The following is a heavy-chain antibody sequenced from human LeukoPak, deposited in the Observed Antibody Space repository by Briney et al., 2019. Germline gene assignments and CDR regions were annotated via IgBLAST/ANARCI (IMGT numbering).Heavy chain of an antibody. CDR2: ISGSGGST. D-gene: IGHD2-15*01. J-gene: IGHJ4*02. Sequence: GGSLRLSCAASGFAFSSYAMSWVRQAPGKGLEWVSAISGSGGSTYYADSVKGRFTISRDNSKNTLYLQMNSLGAEDTAVYYCAKALPRYCSGGSCVPIDYWGQGTLVTVSS. CDR3: AKALPRYCSGGSCVPIDY. CDR1: GFAFSSYA. V-gene: IGHV3-23*01.